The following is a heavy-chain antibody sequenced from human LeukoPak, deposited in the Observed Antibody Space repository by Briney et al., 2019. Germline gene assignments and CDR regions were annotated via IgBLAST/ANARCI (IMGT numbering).Heavy chain of an antibody. D-gene: IGHD2-15*01. CDR2: INPNSGGT. CDR3: ARGCSGGSCYYYYMDV. CDR1: GYTFTGYY. Sequence: ASVKVSCKASGYTFTGYYMHWVRQAPGQGLEWMGWINPNSGGTNYAQKFQGRVTMTRDTSISTAYMELSRPRSDDTAVYYCARGCSGGSCYYYYMDVWGKGTTVTVSS. V-gene: IGHV1-2*02. J-gene: IGHJ6*03.